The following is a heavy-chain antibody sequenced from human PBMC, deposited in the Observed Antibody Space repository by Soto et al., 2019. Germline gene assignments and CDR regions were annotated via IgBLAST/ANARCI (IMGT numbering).Heavy chain of an antibody. Sequence: HVQLQESGPGLVKPSETLSLTCTVSGDSISGYYWNWIRQPPGKGLEWIGYIYYSGSTYYNPSLKSRVTISVDTSTNRFSLNLTSVTAADTAMYYCARHGSRDVVRFDYWGQGILVSVSS. V-gene: IGHV4-59*08. CDR3: ARHGSRDVVRFDY. CDR2: IYYSGST. D-gene: IGHD2-15*01. CDR1: GDSISGYY. J-gene: IGHJ4*02.